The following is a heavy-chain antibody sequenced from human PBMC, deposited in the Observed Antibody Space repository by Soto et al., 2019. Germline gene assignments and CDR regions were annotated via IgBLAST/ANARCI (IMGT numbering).Heavy chain of an antibody. CDR3: ARGRASGSYYLLDY. Sequence: ASVNVSFKASGDTFTTYYINWVRQATGHGLEWMGWINPNSGNIGYAQRFQGRVTMTRDTAIRTAYMEVSSLRSDDTAVYYCARGRASGSYYLLDYWGQGTLVTVSS. CDR1: GDTFTTYY. V-gene: IGHV1-8*01. J-gene: IGHJ4*02. D-gene: IGHD3-10*01. CDR2: INPNSGNI.